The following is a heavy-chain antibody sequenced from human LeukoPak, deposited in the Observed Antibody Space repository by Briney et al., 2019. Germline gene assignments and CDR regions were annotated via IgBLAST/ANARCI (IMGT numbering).Heavy chain of an antibody. Sequence: SETLSLTCTVSGGSISSSSYYWGWIRQPPGKGLEWIGNIYYSGSIYYNPSLKSRVTISVDTSKNQFSLKLSSVTAADTAVYDWARDGYNPIDYWGQGTLVTVSS. D-gene: IGHD5-24*01. CDR2: IYYSGSI. CDR3: ARDGYNPIDY. CDR1: GGSISSSSYY. J-gene: IGHJ4*02. V-gene: IGHV4-39*07.